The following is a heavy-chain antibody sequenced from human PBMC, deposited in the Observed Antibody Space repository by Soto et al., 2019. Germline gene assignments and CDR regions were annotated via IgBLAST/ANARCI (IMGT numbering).Heavy chain of an antibody. J-gene: IGHJ4*02. Sequence: EVQLVESGGGLVQPGGSLKLSCAASGFTFSGSAMHWFRQASGQGLEWVGRIRSKANSYATAYAASVKGRLTISRDDSKSTAYLQMNSLKPEDTAVYYCTRRDIVATNDYWGQGTLVTVSS. CDR1: GFTFSGSA. D-gene: IGHD5-12*01. CDR3: TRRDIVATNDY. CDR2: IRSKANSYAT. V-gene: IGHV3-73*02.